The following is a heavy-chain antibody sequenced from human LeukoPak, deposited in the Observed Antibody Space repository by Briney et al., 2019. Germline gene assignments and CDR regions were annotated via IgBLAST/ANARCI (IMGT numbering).Heavy chain of an antibody. Sequence: GGSLRLSCAASGFTFSSYGMHWVRQAPGKGLEWVSVIYSGGSTYYADSVKGRFTISRHYSKNALYLQMNSLRAEDTAVYYCARGVVTAAVGYWGQGTLVTVSS. D-gene: IGHD2-21*02. CDR3: ARGVVTAAVGY. V-gene: IGHV3-NL1*01. CDR2: IYSGGST. J-gene: IGHJ4*02. CDR1: GFTFSSYG.